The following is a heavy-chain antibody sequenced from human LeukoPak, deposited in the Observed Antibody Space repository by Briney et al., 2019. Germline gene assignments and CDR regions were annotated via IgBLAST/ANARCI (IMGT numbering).Heavy chain of an antibody. D-gene: IGHD5/OR15-5a*01. V-gene: IGHV4-31*03. CDR1: GGSISNDGYY. CDR3: ARSVLSGYFDY. Sequence: SETLSLTCTVSGGSISNDGYYWSRNRPHPGQDREWIGYIYYSGSTYYNPSLKSRVTISVDTSKNQFSLKLSSVTAADTAVYYCARSVLSGYFDYWGQGTLVTVSS. CDR2: IYYSGST. J-gene: IGHJ4*02.